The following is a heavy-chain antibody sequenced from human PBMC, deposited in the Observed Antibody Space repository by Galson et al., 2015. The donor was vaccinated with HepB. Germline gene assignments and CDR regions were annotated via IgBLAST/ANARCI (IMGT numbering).Heavy chain of an antibody. V-gene: IGHV1-18*04. CDR3: AGSNTPWYGRFDF. J-gene: IGHJ4*02. CDR1: GYTVTDYG. D-gene: IGHD6-13*01. CDR2: ISGYNGNT. Sequence: QSGAEVKKPGASVKVSCKASGYTVTDYGISWVRQAPGQGLEWMGWISGYNGNTNYAQKLQGRVTVTTDTSTSTTYMELGSLRSDDTAVYYCAGSNTPWYGRFDFWGQGTLVTVSS.